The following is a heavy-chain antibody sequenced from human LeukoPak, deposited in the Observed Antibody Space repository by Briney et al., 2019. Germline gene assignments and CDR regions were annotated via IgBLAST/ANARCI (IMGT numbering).Heavy chain of an antibody. CDR3: VSAYGGLLDY. CDR1: GFIFSSYE. V-gene: IGHV3-48*03. D-gene: IGHD3-16*01. J-gene: IGHJ4*02. Sequence: GGSLRLSCAASGFIFSSYEINWVRQAPGKGLEWISYISGYGDTIYYADSVKGRFTISRDNRKNSLSLQMSSLRVEDTAVYYCVSAYGGLLDYWGQGTLVTVSS. CDR2: ISGYGDTI.